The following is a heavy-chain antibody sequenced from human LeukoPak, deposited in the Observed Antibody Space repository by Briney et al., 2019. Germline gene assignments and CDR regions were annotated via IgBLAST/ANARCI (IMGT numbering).Heavy chain of an antibody. CDR3: ARAPLTITMVRGVISP. Sequence: GGSLRLSCPASGFTFSSYSMNWVRQAPGKGLEWVSSISSSSSYIYYADSVKGRFTISRDNAKNSLYLQMNSLRAEDTAVYYCARAPLTITMVRGVISPWGQGTLVTVSS. D-gene: IGHD3-10*01. V-gene: IGHV3-21*01. CDR2: ISSSSSYI. J-gene: IGHJ5*02. CDR1: GFTFSSYS.